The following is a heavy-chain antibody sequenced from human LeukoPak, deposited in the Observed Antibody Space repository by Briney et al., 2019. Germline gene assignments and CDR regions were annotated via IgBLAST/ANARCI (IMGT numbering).Heavy chain of an antibody. CDR2: ISYDGSNK. CDR1: GFTFSSYA. J-gene: IGHJ6*02. Sequence: PGRSLRLSCAASGFTFSSYAMHWVRQAPGKGLEWVAVISYDGSNKYYADSVKGRFTISRDNSKNTLYLQMNSLRAEDTAVYYCARDRREVGQLLLPLYYYYGMDVRGQGTTVTVSS. CDR3: ARDRREVGQLLLPLYYYYGMDV. V-gene: IGHV3-30-3*01. D-gene: IGHD2-2*01.